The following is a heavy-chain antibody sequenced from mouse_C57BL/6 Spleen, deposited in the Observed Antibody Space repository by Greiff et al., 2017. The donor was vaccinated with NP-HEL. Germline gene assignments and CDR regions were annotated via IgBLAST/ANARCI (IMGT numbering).Heavy chain of an antibody. D-gene: IGHD1-1*02. CDR3: ARFGGSYFDY. Sequence: VQLQQPGAELVRPGSSVKLSCKASGYTFTSYWMHWVKQRPIQGLEWIGNIDPSDSETNYNQKFKDKATLTVDKSSSTAYMQLSSLTSEDSAVYYCARFGGSYFDYWGQGTTLTVAS. J-gene: IGHJ2*01. V-gene: IGHV1-52*01. CDR1: GYTFTSYW. CDR2: IDPSDSET.